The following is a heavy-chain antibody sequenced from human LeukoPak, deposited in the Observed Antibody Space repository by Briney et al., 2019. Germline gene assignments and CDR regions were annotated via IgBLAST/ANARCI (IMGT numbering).Heavy chain of an antibody. CDR3: ARGRLRYFDWLSLSGWFDP. D-gene: IGHD3-9*01. CDR2: INHSGST. CDR1: GGSFSGYY. Sequence: SETLSLTCAVYGGSFSGYYWSWIRQPPGKGLEWIGEINHSGSTNYNPSLKSRVTISVDTSKNQFSLKLSSVTAADTAVYYCARGRLRYFDWLSLSGWFDPWGQGTLVTVSS. V-gene: IGHV4-34*01. J-gene: IGHJ5*02.